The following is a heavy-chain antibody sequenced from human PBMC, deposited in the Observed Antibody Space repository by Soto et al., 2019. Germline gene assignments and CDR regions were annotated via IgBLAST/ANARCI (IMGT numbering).Heavy chain of an antibody. D-gene: IGHD2-2*01. J-gene: IGHJ5*02. V-gene: IGHV4-30-2*01. Sequence: SETLSLTCAVSGGSINSGGYSWSWIRQPPGKGLEWIGYIYHSGSTYYNPSLKSRVTISFDTSKNQFSLKLSSVTAADTAVYYCARVPDRWGQGTLVTVSS. CDR2: IYHSGST. CDR1: GGSINSGGYS. CDR3: ARVPDR.